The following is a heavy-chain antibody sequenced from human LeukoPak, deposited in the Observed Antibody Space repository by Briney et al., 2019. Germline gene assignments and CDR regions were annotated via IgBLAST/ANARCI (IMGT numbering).Heavy chain of an antibody. D-gene: IGHD2-2*01. CDR2: INPNSGGT. CDR1: GFTFTGYY. CDR3: ATSTDLYCSSTSCYGAFDI. V-gene: IGHV1-2*02. Sequence: ASVKVSCKASGFTFTGYYMHWVRQAPGQGLEWMGWINPNSGGTNYAQKFQGRVTMTRDTSISTAYMELSRLRSDDTAVYYCATSTDLYCSSTSCYGAFDIWGQGTMVTVSS. J-gene: IGHJ3*02.